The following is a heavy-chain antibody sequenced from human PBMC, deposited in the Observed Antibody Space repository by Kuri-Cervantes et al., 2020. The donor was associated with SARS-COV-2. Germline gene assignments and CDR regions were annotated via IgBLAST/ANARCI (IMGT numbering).Heavy chain of an antibody. CDR2: FDPEDGET. V-gene: IGHV1-24*01. Sequence: ASVKVSCKVSGYTLTELSMHWVRQAPGKGLEWMGGFDPEDGETIYAQKFQGRVTMTEDTSTDTAYMELSSLRSEDTAVYYCARETSGPRGYCSGGSCYSAWVSWGQGTLVTVSS. J-gene: IGHJ4*02. CDR1: GYTLTELS. D-gene: IGHD2-15*01. CDR3: ARETSGPRGYCSGGSCYSAWVS.